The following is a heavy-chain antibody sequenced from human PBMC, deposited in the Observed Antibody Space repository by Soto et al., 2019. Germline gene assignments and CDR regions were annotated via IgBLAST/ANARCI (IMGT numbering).Heavy chain of an antibody. CDR1: GGSISSGGYY. CDR2: IYYSGST. Sequence: QVQLQESGPGLVKPSQTLSLTCTVSGGSISSGGYYWSWIRQHPGKGLEWIGYIYYSGSTYYNPSLKSRFTISVDTSKNQFSLKLSSVTAADTAVYYCARGHPGGVYAPFGSGPYFDYWGQGTLVTVSS. CDR3: ARGHPGGVYAPFGSGPYFDY. D-gene: IGHD2-8*01. J-gene: IGHJ4*02. V-gene: IGHV4-31*03.